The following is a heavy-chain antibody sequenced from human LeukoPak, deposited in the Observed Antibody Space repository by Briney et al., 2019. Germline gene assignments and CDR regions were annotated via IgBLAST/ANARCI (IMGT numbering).Heavy chain of an antibody. D-gene: IGHD3-22*01. J-gene: IGHJ3*02. V-gene: IGHV5-51*01. CDR1: GYSFTSYW. CDR2: IYPGDSDT. Sequence: GESLKISCKGSGYSFTSYWIGWVRQMPGKGLEWMGIIYPGDSDTRYSPSFQGQVTISADKSISTAYLQWSSLRAEDTAVYYCARDGYYYDSSGYYSRHDAFDIWGQGTMVTVSS. CDR3: ARDGYYYDSSGYYSRHDAFDI.